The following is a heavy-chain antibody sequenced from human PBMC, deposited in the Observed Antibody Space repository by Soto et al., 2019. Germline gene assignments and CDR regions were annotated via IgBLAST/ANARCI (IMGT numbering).Heavy chain of an antibody. CDR1: GYSFTSYY. CDR2: INPSGGSA. J-gene: IGHJ6*03. D-gene: IGHD2-15*01. Sequence: ASVKVSCKASGYSFTSYYMHWVRQAAGQGLEWMGIINPSGGSASYAQRFQGRVTMTRDTSTSTVYMELSSLRSEDTAVYYCARGDRIQYYYYYMDVWGKGTTVTVSS. V-gene: IGHV1-46*03. CDR3: ARGDRIQYYYYYMDV.